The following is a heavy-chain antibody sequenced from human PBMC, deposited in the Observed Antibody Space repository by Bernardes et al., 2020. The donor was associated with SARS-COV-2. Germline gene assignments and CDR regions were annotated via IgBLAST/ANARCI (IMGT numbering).Heavy chain of an antibody. CDR3: ARDNYVGDSYYDSSG. J-gene: IGHJ4*02. Sequence: GGSLRLSCAASGFTFSSYGMHWVRQAPGKGLEWVAVIWYDGSNKYYADSVKGRFTISRDNSKNTLYLQMNSLRAEDTAVYYCARDNYVGDSYYDSSGWGQGTLVTVSS. V-gene: IGHV3-33*01. CDR1: GFTFSSYG. D-gene: IGHD3-22*01. CDR2: IWYDGSNK.